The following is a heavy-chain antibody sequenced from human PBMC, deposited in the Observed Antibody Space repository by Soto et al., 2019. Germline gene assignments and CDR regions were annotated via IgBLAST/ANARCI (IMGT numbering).Heavy chain of an antibody. CDR3: ARDMISARDAFDI. V-gene: IGHV3-30-3*01. J-gene: IGHJ3*02. CDR1: GFTFSSYA. CDR2: ISYDGSNK. D-gene: IGHD3-22*01. Sequence: QVQLVESGGGVVQPGRSLRLSCAASGFTFSSYAMHWVSQAPGKGLEWVAVISYDGSNKYYADSVKGRFTISRDNSKNTLYLQMNSLRAEDTAVYYCARDMISARDAFDIWGQGTMVTVSS.